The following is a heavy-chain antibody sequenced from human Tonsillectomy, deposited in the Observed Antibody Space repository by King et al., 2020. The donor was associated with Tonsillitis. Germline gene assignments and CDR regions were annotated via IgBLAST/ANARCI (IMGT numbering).Heavy chain of an antibody. CDR3: AKDPYYGSGSTPSFDY. D-gene: IGHD3-10*01. Sequence: VQLVESGGGLVQPGRSLRLSCAASGFTFDDYAMHWVRQAPGKGLEWVSGISWNSGSIGYADSVKGRFTISRDNAKNSLYLQMNSLRAEDTALYYCAKDPYYGSGSTPSFDYWGQGTLVTVSS. CDR2: ISWNSGSI. CDR1: GFTFDDYA. V-gene: IGHV3-9*01. J-gene: IGHJ4*02.